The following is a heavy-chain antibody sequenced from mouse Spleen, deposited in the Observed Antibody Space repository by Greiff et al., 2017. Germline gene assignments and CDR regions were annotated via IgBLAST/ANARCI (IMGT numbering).Heavy chain of an antibody. V-gene: IGHV1-64*01. D-gene: IGHD1-1*02. CDR1: GYTFTSYW. CDR2: IHPNSGST. CDR3: ARKFGYGFLDY. Sequence: VQLQQPGAELVKPGASVKLSCKASGYTFTSYWMHWVKQRPGQGLEWIGMIHPNSGSTNYNEKFKSKATLTVDKSSSTAYMQLSSLTSEDSAVYYCARKFGYGFLDYWGQGTTLTVSS. J-gene: IGHJ2*01.